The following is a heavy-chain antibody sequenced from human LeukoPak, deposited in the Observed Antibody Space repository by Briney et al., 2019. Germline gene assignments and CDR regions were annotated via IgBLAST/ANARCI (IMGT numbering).Heavy chain of an antibody. CDR1: GFTFSSYS. CDR2: ISSSSSTI. V-gene: IGHV3-48*01. Sequence: GGSLRLSCAASGFTFSSYSMNWVRQAPGKGLEWVSYISSSSSTIYYADSVKGRFTISRDNAKNSLYLQMNSLRAEDTAVYYCARDFSDDSSGYYGELDYWGQGTLVTVSS. CDR3: ARDFSDDSSGYYGELDY. D-gene: IGHD3-22*01. J-gene: IGHJ4*02.